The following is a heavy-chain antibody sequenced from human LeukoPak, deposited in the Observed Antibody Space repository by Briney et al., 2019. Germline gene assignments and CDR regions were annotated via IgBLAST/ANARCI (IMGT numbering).Heavy chain of an antibody. V-gene: IGHV1-2*02. J-gene: IGHJ4*02. D-gene: IGHD2-2*02. Sequence: GASVKVSCKASGYTFTGYYMHWVRQAPGQGLEWMGWINPNSGGTNYAQKFQGRVTMTRDTSISTAYTELSRLRSDDTAVYYCARPFRGAAIGLGYWGQGTLVTVSS. CDR1: GYTFTGYY. CDR2: INPNSGGT. CDR3: ARPFRGAAIGLGY.